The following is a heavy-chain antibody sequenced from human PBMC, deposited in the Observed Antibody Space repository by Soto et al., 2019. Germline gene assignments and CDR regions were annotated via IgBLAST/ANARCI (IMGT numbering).Heavy chain of an antibody. CDR3: AGLRGYAGSPIHY. V-gene: IGHV4-59*01. D-gene: IGHD2-15*01. J-gene: IGHJ4*02. CDR1: GGSIISGY. Sequence: QVQLQESGPGLVKPSETLSLTCTVSGGSIISGYWSWIRQPPGKELEWIGYISYSGNTNYNPSLKRRITMSVNTPKHQFSLRLSSVNTEDTAVYYCAGLRGYAGSPIHYWVQGTQVTVSS. CDR2: ISYSGNT.